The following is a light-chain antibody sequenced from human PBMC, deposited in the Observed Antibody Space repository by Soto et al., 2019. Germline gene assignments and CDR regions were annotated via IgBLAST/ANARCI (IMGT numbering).Light chain of an antibody. Sequence: EIVLTQSPGTLSLSPGESATPSCRASQSMSTCYLAWYQQKPGQAPRLLIYGASSRATGSPDRVSGSGSGTAFTLTISRLEPEDSAVYYCQQYVGSPHTFGGGTKVDIK. V-gene: IGKV3-20*01. CDR2: GAS. CDR3: QQYVGSPHT. J-gene: IGKJ4*01. CDR1: QSMSTCY.